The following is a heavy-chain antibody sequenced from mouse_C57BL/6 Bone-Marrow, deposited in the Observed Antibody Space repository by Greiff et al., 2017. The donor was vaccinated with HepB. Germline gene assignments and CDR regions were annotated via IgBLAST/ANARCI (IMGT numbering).Heavy chain of an antibody. CDR3: ARWEGSPAWFAY. J-gene: IGHJ3*01. CDR1: GYTFTSYG. D-gene: IGHD4-1*01. V-gene: IGHV1-81*01. Sequence: VQLQQSGAELARPGASVKLSCKASGYTFTSYGISWVKQRTGQGLEWIGEIYPRSGNTYYNEKFKGKATLTADKSSSTAYMELRSLTSEDSAVYFCARWEGSPAWFAYWGQGTLVTVSA. CDR2: IYPRSGNT.